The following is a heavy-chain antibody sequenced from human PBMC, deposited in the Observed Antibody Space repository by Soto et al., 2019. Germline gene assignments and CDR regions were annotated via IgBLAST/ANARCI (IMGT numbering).Heavy chain of an antibody. V-gene: IGHV3-15*07. J-gene: IGHJ6*02. CDR1: GFTFSNAW. CDR2: IKSKTDGGTT. D-gene: IGHD4-4*01. Sequence: GGTLRLSCAASGFTFSNAWMTWVRLAPGKGLEWVGRIKSKTDGGTTDYAAPVKGRFTISRDDSKNTLYLQMNSLKTEDTAVYYCTTDIKGYYSHYQYHHLYVIDVWSQRTTVTVSS. CDR3: TTDIKGYYSHYQYHHLYVIDV.